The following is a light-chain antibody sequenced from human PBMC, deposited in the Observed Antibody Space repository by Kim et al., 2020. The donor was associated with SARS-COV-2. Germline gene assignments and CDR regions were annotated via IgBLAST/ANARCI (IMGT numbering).Light chain of an antibody. CDR3: HHRSDWPLT. V-gene: IGKV3-11*01. CDR2: DAS. J-gene: IGKJ4*01. CDR1: QSVSTY. Sequence: EIVLTQSPATLSLSPGERATLSCRASQSVSTYLAWYQQKPGQAPRLLIYDASNRATGIPARFSGSGSGTDFTLTISSLEPEDFAVYYCHHRSDWPLTFGGGNKVDIK.